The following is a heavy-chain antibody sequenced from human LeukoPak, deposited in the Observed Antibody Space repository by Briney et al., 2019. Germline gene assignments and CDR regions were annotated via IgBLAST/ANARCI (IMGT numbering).Heavy chain of an antibody. Sequence: SETLSLTCTVSGDSISNYYWTWIRQPAGKGLEWIGQTYISGGTKYNPSLESRVTIPVDKSNNQISLKLNSVTAADTAVYYCARRTVAGREFDYWGQGTLVTVSS. CDR1: GDSISNYY. CDR2: TYISGGT. CDR3: ARRTVAGREFDY. D-gene: IGHD6-19*01. J-gene: IGHJ4*02. V-gene: IGHV4-4*07.